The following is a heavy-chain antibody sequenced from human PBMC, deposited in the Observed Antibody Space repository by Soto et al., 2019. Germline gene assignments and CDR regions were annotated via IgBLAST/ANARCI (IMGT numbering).Heavy chain of an antibody. Sequence: ASVKVSCKASGYTFTSYGISWVRQAPGQGLEWMGWISAYNGNTNYAQKLQGRVTMTTDTSTSTAYMELRSLRSDDTAVYYCAREAATNGFVVFTDEIYFMDVWGKGTTVTVSS. CDR1: GYTFTSYG. D-gene: IGHD2-8*01. CDR3: AREAATNGFVVFTDEIYFMDV. J-gene: IGHJ6*03. V-gene: IGHV1-18*01. CDR2: ISAYNGNT.